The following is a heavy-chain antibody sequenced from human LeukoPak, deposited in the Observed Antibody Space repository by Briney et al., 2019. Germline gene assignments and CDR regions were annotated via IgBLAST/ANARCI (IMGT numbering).Heavy chain of an antibody. Sequence: GASLRLSCAASGFTFSSHWMTWVRQAPGKGLEWVANINQDGSEEYYVDSLMGRFSISRDNAKKSLYLQMNSLRADDTAVYYCARDATPDGVILDYWGQGALVTVSA. CDR1: GFTFSSHW. CDR3: ARDATPDGVILDY. D-gene: IGHD2-8*02. J-gene: IGHJ4*02. V-gene: IGHV3-7*05. CDR2: INQDGSEE.